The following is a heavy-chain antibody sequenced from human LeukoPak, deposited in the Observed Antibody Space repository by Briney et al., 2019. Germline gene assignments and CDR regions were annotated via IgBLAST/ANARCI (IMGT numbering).Heavy chain of an antibody. CDR2: IIPIFGTA. CDR1: GGTFSSYA. Sequence: ASVKVSCKASGGTFSSYAISWVRQAPGQGLEWMGGIIPIFGTANYAQKFQGRVTITADKSTSTAYMELSSLRSEDTAVYYCARGQQQLYYYYMDVWGKGTTVTVSS. CDR3: ARGQQQLYYYYMDV. V-gene: IGHV1-69*06. D-gene: IGHD6-13*01. J-gene: IGHJ6*03.